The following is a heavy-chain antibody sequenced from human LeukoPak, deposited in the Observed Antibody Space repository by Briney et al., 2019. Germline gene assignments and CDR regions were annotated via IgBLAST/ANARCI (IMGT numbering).Heavy chain of an antibody. CDR2: IRSSSSAM. Sequence: GGSLRLSCAASGFTFSSYAMSWVRQAPGKGLEWVSYIRSSSSAMYYADSVKGRFIISRDNVKNSLYLQMNSLREEDTAVYYCARNGGYSPLDYWGQGILVTVSS. D-gene: IGHD5-18*01. J-gene: IGHJ4*02. CDR1: GFTFSSYA. CDR3: ARNGGYSPLDY. V-gene: IGHV3-48*02.